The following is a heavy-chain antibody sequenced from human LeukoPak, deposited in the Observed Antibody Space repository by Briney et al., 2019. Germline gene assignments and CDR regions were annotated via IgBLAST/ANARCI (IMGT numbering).Heavy chain of an antibody. J-gene: IGHJ4*02. CDR1: GFTFSTYA. D-gene: IGHD4-17*01. CDR3: AKDLPDGDFGTADY. CDR2: INANGGSP. V-gene: IGHV3-23*01. Sequence: PGVSLRLSCAASGFTFSTYAMSWVRQAPGKGLEWVSAINANGGSPYYADSVKGRFTISRDDSKSTLYLQMNSLRAEDTAVYYCAKDLPDGDFGTADYWSQGTLVTVSS.